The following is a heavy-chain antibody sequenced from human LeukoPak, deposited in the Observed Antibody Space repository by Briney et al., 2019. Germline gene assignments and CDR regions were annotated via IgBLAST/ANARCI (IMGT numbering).Heavy chain of an antibody. CDR2: INPTGSNT. CDR3: AREESGGFFDY. Sequence: ASVKVSCKASGFTLTNYYMHWVRQAPGQGLEWMGLINPTGSNTNYAQKFRGRVTMTRDTSTSTVYMELSSLRSDDTAVYYCAREESGGFFDYWGQGTLVTVSS. CDR1: GFTLTNYY. V-gene: IGHV1-46*01. D-gene: IGHD2-8*02. J-gene: IGHJ4*02.